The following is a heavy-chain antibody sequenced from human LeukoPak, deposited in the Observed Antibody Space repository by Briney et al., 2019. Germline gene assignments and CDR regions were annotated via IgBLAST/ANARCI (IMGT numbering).Heavy chain of an antibody. J-gene: IGHJ3*02. CDR1: GFTFGSYS. D-gene: IGHD1-26*01. Sequence: PGGSLRLSCAASGFTFGSYSMNWVRQAPGKGLEWVSSISSSSSYTHSADSVRGRFTISRDNAKNSLFLQMNSLRAEDTAVYYCARDEWGDAFDIWGQGTMVTVFS. V-gene: IGHV3-21*01. CDR3: ARDEWGDAFDI. CDR2: ISSSSSYT.